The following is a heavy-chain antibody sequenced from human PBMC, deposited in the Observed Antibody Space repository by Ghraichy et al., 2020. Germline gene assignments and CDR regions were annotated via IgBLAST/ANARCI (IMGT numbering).Heavy chain of an antibody. J-gene: IGHJ3*02. CDR1: GFTFSSYS. Sequence: GGSLRLSCAASGFTFSSYSMNWVRQAPGKGLEWVSYISSSSSTIYYADSVKGRFTISRDNAKNSLYLQMNSLRDEDTAVYYCTVAPSHDYGTARGVHAFDIWGQGTMVTVSS. V-gene: IGHV3-48*02. CDR3: TVAPSHDYGTARGVHAFDI. D-gene: IGHD4-17*01. CDR2: ISSSSSTI.